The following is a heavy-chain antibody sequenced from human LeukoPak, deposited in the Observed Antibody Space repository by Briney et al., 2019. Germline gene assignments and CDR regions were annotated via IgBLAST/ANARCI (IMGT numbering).Heavy chain of an antibody. J-gene: IGHJ6*02. CDR2: IYYSGST. CDR1: GGSISSYY. V-gene: IGHV4-59*01. CDR3: ARSNKLGGYYYGMDV. Sequence: SETLSSTCTVSGGSISSYYWSWIRQPPGKGLEWIGYIYYSGSTNYNPSLKSRVTISVDTSKNQFSLKLSSVTAADTAVYYCARSNKLGGYYYGMDVWGQGTTVTVSS. D-gene: IGHD1/OR15-1a*01.